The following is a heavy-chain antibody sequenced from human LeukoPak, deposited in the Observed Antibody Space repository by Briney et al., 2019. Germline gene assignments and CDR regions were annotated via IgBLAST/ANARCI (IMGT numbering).Heavy chain of an antibody. Sequence: SETLSLTCAVYGGPFSAYYWSWIRQPPDKGLEWIGDINHNGTTNYNPSLKSRVTISVDTSKNQFSLKLTSVTAADTAVYYCARYSGESNWFDPWGQGTLVTVSS. D-gene: IGHD3-10*01. J-gene: IGHJ5*02. CDR2: INHNGTT. V-gene: IGHV4-34*01. CDR3: ARYSGESNWFDP. CDR1: GGPFSAYY.